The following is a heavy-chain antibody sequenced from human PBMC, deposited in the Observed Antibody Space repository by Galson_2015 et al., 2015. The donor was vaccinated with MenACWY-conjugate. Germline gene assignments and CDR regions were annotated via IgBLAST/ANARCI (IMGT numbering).Heavy chain of an antibody. J-gene: IGHJ6*02. V-gene: IGHV5-51*01. CDR2: ISPGDSNT. CDR1: GYIFTTYW. Sequence: QSGAEVKKPGESLTISCPGSGYIFTTYWIAWVRQMPGRGLEWVGLISPGDSNTRYSPSFQGQVTISADKSISTAYLQWSSLKASDTAMYYCARHPPGGRGLDVWGRGTTVTVSS. D-gene: IGHD1-26*01. CDR3: ARHPPGGRGLDV.